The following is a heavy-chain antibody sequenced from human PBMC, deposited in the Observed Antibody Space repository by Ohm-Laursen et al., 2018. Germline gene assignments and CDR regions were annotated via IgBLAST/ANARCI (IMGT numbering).Heavy chain of an antibody. CDR3: VKDAGGTYDY. CDR2: ISPDGDYI. Sequence: SLRLSCAASGFTFSSYAMTWVRQAPGRGLEWVSSISPDGDYIYYVDSVKGRCTVSRDNSKNTLYLQMNSLRAEDTAVYYCVKDAGGTYDYWGQGTLVTVSS. V-gene: IGHV3-23*01. J-gene: IGHJ4*02. CDR1: GFTFSSYA.